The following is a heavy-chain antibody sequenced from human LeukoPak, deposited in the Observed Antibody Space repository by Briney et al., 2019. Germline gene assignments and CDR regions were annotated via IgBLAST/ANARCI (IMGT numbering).Heavy chain of an antibody. D-gene: IGHD6-19*01. J-gene: IGHJ4*02. CDR3: ARDRVAGTVLWAPTLDY. CDR2: ISYDGSNK. Sequence: GGSLRLSCAASGFTFSSYGMHWVRQAPGKGLEWVAVISYDGSNKYYADSVKGRFTISRDNAKNSLYLQMNSLRAEDTAVYYCARDRVAGTVLWAPTLDYWGQGTLVTVSS. V-gene: IGHV3-30*03. CDR1: GFTFSSYG.